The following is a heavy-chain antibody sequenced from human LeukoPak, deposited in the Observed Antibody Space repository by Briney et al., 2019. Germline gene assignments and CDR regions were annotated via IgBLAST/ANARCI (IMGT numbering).Heavy chain of an antibody. V-gene: IGHV4-39*02. Sequence: PSETLSLTCTVSGGSISSRSYYWGWIRQPPGKELEWIGTIYYSGETHYNPSLHSRVVISVDTSNNHFSLKLTSVTAPDTAVYYCARTVGTHRFDYWVQGTLVTVSS. CDR1: GGSISSRSYY. J-gene: IGHJ4*02. CDR2: IYYSGET. CDR3: ARTVGTHRFDY. D-gene: IGHD4-23*01.